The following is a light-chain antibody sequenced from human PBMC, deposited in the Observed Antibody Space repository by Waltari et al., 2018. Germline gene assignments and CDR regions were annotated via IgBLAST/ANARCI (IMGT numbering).Light chain of an antibody. CDR2: VAS. V-gene: IGKV1-17*03. J-gene: IGKJ1*01. Sequence: DIQTTQSPSALFASVGDIVTINCRASKSISNFLTWFQQKPGKVPKRLIYVASRLQSGVPSRFSGSGSGTEFTLTISSLQPEDFATYYCLQHNSYPWTFGQGTKVEIK. CDR1: KSISNF. CDR3: LQHNSYPWT.